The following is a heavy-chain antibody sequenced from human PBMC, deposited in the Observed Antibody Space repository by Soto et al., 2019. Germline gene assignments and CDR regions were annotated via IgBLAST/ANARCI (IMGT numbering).Heavy chain of an antibody. V-gene: IGHV3-20*04. Sequence: EVYLVESGGGVVRPGGSLRLSCAASGFGFDEYGMSWVRQGPGTGLEWVSGINRHGDSTGYADSVKGRFTISRDNAKNSLYLEMNGLRAEDTAFYYCARDHRWGYEYGDYGDSWGQGTLVTVSS. CDR1: GFGFDEYG. CDR2: INRHGDST. D-gene: IGHD4-17*01. J-gene: IGHJ4*02. CDR3: ARDHRWGYEYGDYGDS.